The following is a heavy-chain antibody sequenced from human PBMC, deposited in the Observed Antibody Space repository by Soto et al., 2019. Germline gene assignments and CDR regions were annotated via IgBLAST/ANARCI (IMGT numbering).Heavy chain of an antibody. CDR3: AKDTYYYDSSGYLYYYYGMDV. CDR1: GVTFDDYA. D-gene: IGHD3-22*01. Sequence: QPXGSLRLSCSASGVTFDDYAMHWVRQAPGEGLEWVSGISWNSGSIGYADSVKGRFTISRDNAKNSLYLQMNSLRAEDTALYYCAKDTYYYDSSGYLYYYYGMDVWGQGTTVTVSS. CDR2: ISWNSGSI. V-gene: IGHV3-9*01. J-gene: IGHJ6*02.